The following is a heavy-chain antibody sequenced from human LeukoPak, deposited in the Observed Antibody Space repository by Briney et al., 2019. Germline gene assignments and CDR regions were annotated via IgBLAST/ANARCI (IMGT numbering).Heavy chain of an antibody. Sequence: GGSLRLSCAASGFTFSSYAMHWVRQAPGKGLEWVAVISYDGSNKYYADSVKGRFTISRDNSKNTLYLQMNSLRAEDTAVYYCARSSGEYCSSTSCYGGSFDYWGQGTLVTVSS. CDR2: ISYDGSNK. J-gene: IGHJ4*02. CDR1: GFTFSSYA. D-gene: IGHD2-2*01. V-gene: IGHV3-30*04. CDR3: ARSSGEYCSSTSCYGGSFDY.